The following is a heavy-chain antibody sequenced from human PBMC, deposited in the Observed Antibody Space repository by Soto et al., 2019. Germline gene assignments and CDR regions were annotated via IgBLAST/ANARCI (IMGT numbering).Heavy chain of an antibody. CDR1: GGSISSYY. D-gene: IGHD3-9*01. V-gene: IGHV4-59*01. CDR2: IYYSGST. J-gene: IGHJ6*03. CDR3: ARGRTYYDILTGPEPYYYYYYMDV. Sequence: PSETLSTTCTVSGGSISSYYWSWIRQPPGKGLEWIGYIYYSGSTNYNPSLKSRVTISVDTSKNQFSLKLSSVTAADTAVYYCARGRTYYDILTGPEPYYYYYYMDVWGKGTTVTVSS.